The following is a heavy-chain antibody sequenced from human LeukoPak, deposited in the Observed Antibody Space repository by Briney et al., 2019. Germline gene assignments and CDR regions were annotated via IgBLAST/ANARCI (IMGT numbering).Heavy chain of an antibody. CDR1: GGSFSGYY. D-gene: IGHD3-10*01. J-gene: IGHJ4*02. CDR2: INHSGNT. V-gene: IGHV4-34*01. Sequence: SETLSLTCAVYGGSFSGYYWSGIRQPPGKGLEWIGEINHSGNTNYNPSLKSRVTMSVDTSRNQLSLKLTSVTAADTAVYYCARDESTGSGWGLGTLVTVSS. CDR3: ARDESTGSG.